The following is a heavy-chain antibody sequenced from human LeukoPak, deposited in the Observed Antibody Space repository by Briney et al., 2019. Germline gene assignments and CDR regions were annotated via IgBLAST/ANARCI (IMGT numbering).Heavy chain of an antibody. D-gene: IGHD4-17*01. CDR2: IYLSGST. J-gene: IGHJ4*02. Sequence: PSETLSLTCTVSDDSISSYYWSWIRQPAGKGLEWIGRIYLSGSTNYNPSLKSRVTISVDTSKNQFSLKLSSVTAADTAVYYCARVPTVTFFDYWGQGTLVTVSS. CDR1: DDSISSYY. V-gene: IGHV4-4*07. CDR3: ARVPTVTFFDY.